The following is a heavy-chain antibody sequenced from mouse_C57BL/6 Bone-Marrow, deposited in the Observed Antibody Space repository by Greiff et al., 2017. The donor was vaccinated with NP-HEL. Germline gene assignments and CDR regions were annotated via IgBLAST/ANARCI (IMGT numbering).Heavy chain of an antibody. J-gene: IGHJ2*01. CDR3: ARDFPRDY. CDR2: ISDGGSYT. CDR1: GFTFSSYA. V-gene: IGHV5-4*01. Sequence: DVKLVESGGGLVKPGGSLKLSCAASGFTFSSYAMSWVRQTPEKRLEWVAAISDGGSYTYYPDNVKGRFTISRDNAKNNLYLQMSHLKSEDTAMYYCARDFPRDYWGQGTTLTVSS.